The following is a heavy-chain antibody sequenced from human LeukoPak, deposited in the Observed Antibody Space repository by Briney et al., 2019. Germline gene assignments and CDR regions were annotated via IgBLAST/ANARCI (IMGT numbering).Heavy chain of an antibody. CDR1: RFTFSVHW. V-gene: IGHV3-74*01. CDR2: IHPDESDK. CDR3: ARDRVATIFTYHPMFDS. J-gene: IGHJ5*01. D-gene: IGHD3-10*02. Sequence: GGSLRLSCAASRFTFSVHWMHWVRQAPGKGLEWVSRIHPDESDKAYADSVKGRFTISRDNAKSTLYLQMNSLRVEDTAVYYCARDRVATIFTYHPMFDSWGPGTLVTVSS.